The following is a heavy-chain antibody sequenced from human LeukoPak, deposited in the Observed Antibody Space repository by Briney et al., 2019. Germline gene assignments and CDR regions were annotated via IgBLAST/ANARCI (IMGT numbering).Heavy chain of an antibody. CDR1: GGSVSSYY. Sequence: SETLSLTCTVSGGSVSSYYWSWIRQPPGKGLEWIGYIYYSGSTNYNPSLKSRVTISVDTSKNQFSLKLSSVTAADTAVYYCARVGTYGSGSYLSWLDYWGQGTLVTVSS. CDR3: ARVGTYGSGSYLSWLDY. V-gene: IGHV4-59*02. J-gene: IGHJ4*02. D-gene: IGHD3-10*01. CDR2: IYYSGST.